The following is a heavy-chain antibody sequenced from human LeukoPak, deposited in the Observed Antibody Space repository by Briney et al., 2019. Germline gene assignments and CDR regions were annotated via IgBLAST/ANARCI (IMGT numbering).Heavy chain of an antibody. D-gene: IGHD3-22*01. Sequence: SETLSLTCTVSGGSIRSSSYYWGWIRQSPGRGLEWIGNIYYSGSTYYNPSLKSRVTISVDTSKDQFSLKLSSVTAADTAVYYCARDTYYYDSSGPKYDYWGQGTLVTVSS. CDR3: ARDTYYYDSSGPKYDY. V-gene: IGHV4-39*07. CDR2: IYYSGST. J-gene: IGHJ4*02. CDR1: GGSIRSSSYY.